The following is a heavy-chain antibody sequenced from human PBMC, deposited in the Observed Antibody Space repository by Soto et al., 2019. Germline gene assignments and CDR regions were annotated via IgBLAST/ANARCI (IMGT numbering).Heavy chain of an antibody. CDR2: IYYTGGT. D-gene: IGHD1-7*01. Sequence: SETLSLTCTVSGDSINTDYYWSWIRQPPGKGLEWIGHIYYTGGTFYSPSLKSRLAISLDKSENQFSLKVTSLTAADTAVYYCASRDPGTSVDYWGQGTLVTVSS. J-gene: IGHJ4*02. V-gene: IGHV4-30-4*01. CDR3: ASRDPGTSVDY. CDR1: GDSINTDYY.